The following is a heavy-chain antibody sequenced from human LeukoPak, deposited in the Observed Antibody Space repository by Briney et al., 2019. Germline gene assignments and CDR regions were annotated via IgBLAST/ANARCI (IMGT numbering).Heavy chain of an antibody. CDR2: IYYSGST. J-gene: IGHJ3*02. V-gene: IGHV4-59*08. CDR1: GGSISSYY. CDR3: ARSGVRYGILTGDDAFDI. Sequence: PSETLSLTCTVSGGSISSYYWSWIRQPPGKGLEWIGYIYYSGSTNYNPSLKSRVTISVDTSKNQFSLKLSSGTAADTAVYYCARSGVRYGILTGDDAFDIWGQGTMVTVSS. D-gene: IGHD3-9*01.